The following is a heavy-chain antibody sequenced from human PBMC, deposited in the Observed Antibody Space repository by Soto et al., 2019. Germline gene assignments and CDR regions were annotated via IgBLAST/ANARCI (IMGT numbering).Heavy chain of an antibody. V-gene: IGHV4-39*01. Sequence: SETLSLTCIISAGSISNGNYYWGWIRQPPGKGLEWIGNIFYTGNTHYNASLKSRVTISVDTSKNQFALKMTSVTAADTAVYFCERGGMGKIFDSWGPGRLVTVYS. CDR1: AGSISNGNYY. CDR2: IFYTGNT. CDR3: ERGGMGKIFDS. J-gene: IGHJ4*02. D-gene: IGHD3-16*01.